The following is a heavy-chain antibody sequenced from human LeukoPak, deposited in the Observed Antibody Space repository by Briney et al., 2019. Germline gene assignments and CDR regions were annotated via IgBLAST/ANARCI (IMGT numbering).Heavy chain of an antibody. J-gene: IGHJ6*03. D-gene: IGHD3-10*01. CDR3: ARAYYGSGSPGIHYYYYYMDV. Sequence: NSSETLSLTCTVSGVSISSYYWSWIRQPPGKGLEWIGYIYYSGSTNYNPSLKSRVTISVDTSKNQFSLKLSSVTAADTAVYYCARAYYGSGSPGIHYYYYYMDVWGKGTTVTVSS. V-gene: IGHV4-59*01. CDR1: GVSISSYY. CDR2: IYYSGST.